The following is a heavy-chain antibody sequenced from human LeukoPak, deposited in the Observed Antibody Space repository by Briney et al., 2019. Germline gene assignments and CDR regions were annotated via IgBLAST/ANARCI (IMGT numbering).Heavy chain of an antibody. D-gene: IGHD3-22*01. J-gene: IGHJ4*02. CDR1: GGSFSGYY. Sequence: SETLSLTCAVYGGSFSGYYWSWIRQPPGKGLEWIGEINHSGSTNYNPSLKSRVTISVDTSKNQFSLKLSSVTAADTAVYYCADYYYDSSDYVDNWGQGTPVTVSS. V-gene: IGHV4-34*01. CDR3: ADYYYDSSDYVDN. CDR2: INHSGST.